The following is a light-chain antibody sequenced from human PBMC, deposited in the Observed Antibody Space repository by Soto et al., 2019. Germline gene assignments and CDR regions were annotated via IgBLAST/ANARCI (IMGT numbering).Light chain of an antibody. Sequence: DIQMTQSPSTLSASVGDRVTITCRASQSISSWLAWYQQKPGKAPKLLIYDASSLESGVPSRFSGSGSGTEFTLTISSLQSDDFATYYCHQYDGYSWTVGQGTKVDIK. J-gene: IGKJ1*01. V-gene: IGKV1-5*01. CDR2: DAS. CDR3: HQYDGYSWT. CDR1: QSISSW.